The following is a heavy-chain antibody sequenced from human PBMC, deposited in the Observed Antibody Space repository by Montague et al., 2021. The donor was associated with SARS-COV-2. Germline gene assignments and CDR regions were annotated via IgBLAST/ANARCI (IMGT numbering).Heavy chain of an antibody. Sequence: SETLSLTCTVAGGSISSYSWSWIRQPPGKGLEWIGYIYYSESTNYNPSLKSRVTISVDTSKNQFSLKLSSVTAADTAVYYCARDLVAGGMDVWGQGTTVTVSS. CDR3: ARDLVAGGMDV. CDR2: IYYSEST. D-gene: IGHD2-8*02. J-gene: IGHJ6*02. CDR1: GGSISSYS. V-gene: IGHV4-59*01.